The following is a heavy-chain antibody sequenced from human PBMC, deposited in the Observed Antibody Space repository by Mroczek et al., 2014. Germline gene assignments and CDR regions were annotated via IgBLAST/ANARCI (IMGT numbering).Heavy chain of an antibody. V-gene: IGHV4-31*03. J-gene: IGHJ3*02. CDR2: IYYSGST. CDR3: ARDQGSRPHAFDI. CDR1: GGSISSGGYY. Sequence: KESGPGLVKPSQTLSLTCTVSGGSISSGGYYWSWIRQHPGKGLEWIGYIYYSGSTYYNPSLKSRVTISVDTSKNQFSLKLSSVTAADTAVYYCARDQGSRPHAFDIWGQGTMVTVSS.